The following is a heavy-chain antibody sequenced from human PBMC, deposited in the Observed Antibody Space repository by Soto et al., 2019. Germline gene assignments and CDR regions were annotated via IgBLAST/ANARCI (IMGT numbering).Heavy chain of an antibody. CDR3: ARGSLLRFLESSFDY. CDR2: IYYSGST. CDR1: GGSISSGGYY. V-gene: IGHV4-31*03. Sequence: SETLSLTCTVSGGSISSGGYYWSWIRQHPGKGLEWIGYIYYSGSTYYNPSLKSRVTISVDTSKNQFSLKLSSVTAADTAVYYCARGSLLRFLESSFDYWGQGTLVTVSS. J-gene: IGHJ4*02. D-gene: IGHD3-3*01.